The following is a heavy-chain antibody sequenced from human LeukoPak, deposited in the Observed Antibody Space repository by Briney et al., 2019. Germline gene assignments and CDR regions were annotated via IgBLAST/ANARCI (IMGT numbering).Heavy chain of an antibody. Sequence: GGSLSLPCAASGHTFSSYSMNRARQAPGGGLVGVSYLSSSSRTIYYAHSVRCRFTISRDNAKNSLYLQMNSLVAEDTAVYYCARANTPYYDFWGGYRHDAFDIWGQGTMVTVSS. CDR1: GHTFSSYS. V-gene: IGHV3-48*01. CDR3: ARANTPYYDFWGGYRHDAFDI. CDR2: LSSSSRTI. J-gene: IGHJ3*02. D-gene: IGHD3-3*01.